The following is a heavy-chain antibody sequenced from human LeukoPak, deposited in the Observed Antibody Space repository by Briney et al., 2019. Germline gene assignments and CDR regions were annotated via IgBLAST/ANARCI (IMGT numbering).Heavy chain of an antibody. CDR3: ARGSGTYSNYNYYYYYMDV. D-gene: IGHD4-11*01. Sequence: SETLSLTCAVYGGSFSGYYWSWIRQPPGKGLEWMGEINHSGSTNYNPSLKSRVTISVDTSKNQFSLKLSSVTAADTAVYYCARGSGTYSNYNYYYYYMDVWGKGTTVTVSS. CDR2: INHSGST. CDR1: GGSFSGYY. V-gene: IGHV4-34*01. J-gene: IGHJ6*03.